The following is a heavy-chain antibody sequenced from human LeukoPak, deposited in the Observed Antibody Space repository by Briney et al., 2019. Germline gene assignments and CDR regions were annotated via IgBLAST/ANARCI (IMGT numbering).Heavy chain of an antibody. V-gene: IGHV4-39*07. CDR1: GGSISSSSYY. CDR2: IYYSGST. Sequence: SETLSLTCTVSGGSISSSSYYWGWIRQPPGKGLEWIGSIYYSGSTYYNPSLKSRVTISVDTSKNQFSLKLSSVTAADTAVYYCARGIITFGGVIVSYYFDYWGQGTLVTVSS. J-gene: IGHJ4*02. D-gene: IGHD3-16*02. CDR3: ARGIITFGGVIVSYYFDY.